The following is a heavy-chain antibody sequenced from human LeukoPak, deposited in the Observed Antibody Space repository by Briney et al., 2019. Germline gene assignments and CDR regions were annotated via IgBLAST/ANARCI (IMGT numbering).Heavy chain of an antibody. Sequence: SETLSLTCTVSGGSISSYYWSWIRQPPGKGLELIGYIYYSGSTNYNPSLKSRVTISVDTSKNQFSLKLSSVTAADTAVYYCASGVRTYAFDIWGQGTMVTVSS. V-gene: IGHV4-59*01. CDR3: ASGVRTYAFDI. J-gene: IGHJ3*02. CDR2: IYYSGST. D-gene: IGHD3-16*01. CDR1: GGSISSYY.